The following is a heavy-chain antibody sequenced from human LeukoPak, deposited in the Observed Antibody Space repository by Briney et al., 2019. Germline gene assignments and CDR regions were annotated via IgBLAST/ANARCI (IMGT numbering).Heavy chain of an antibody. D-gene: IGHD3-22*01. CDR1: GYSISSGYY. Sequence: SETLSLTCAVSGYSISSGYYWGWIRQPPGKGLEWIGLIYHSGSTYYNPSLKSRVTISVDTSKNQFSLKLSSVTASDTAVYYCAKTYYYDSSGYNWFDPGGQRALVTVSS. CDR2: IYHSGST. J-gene: IGHJ5*02. CDR3: AKTYYYDSSGYNWFDP. V-gene: IGHV4-38-2*01.